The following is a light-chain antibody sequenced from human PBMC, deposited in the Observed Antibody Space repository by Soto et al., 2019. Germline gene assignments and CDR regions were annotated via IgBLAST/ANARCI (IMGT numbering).Light chain of an antibody. CDR3: SSYTSISTRM. CDR2: EVS. V-gene: IGLV2-14*01. Sequence: QSALTQPASVSGSPGQSITISCTGTSSDVGSYNYVSWYQQHPGNAPKLMIYEVSNGPSGVSNRFSGSKSGNTASLTISGLQAEDEANYYCSSYTSISTRMFGGGTQLTVL. J-gene: IGLJ3*02. CDR1: SSDVGSYNY.